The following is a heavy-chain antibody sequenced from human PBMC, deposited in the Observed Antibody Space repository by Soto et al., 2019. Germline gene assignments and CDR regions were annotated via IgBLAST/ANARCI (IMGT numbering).Heavy chain of an antibody. CDR3: ARRPDCSGGSCYVP. D-gene: IGHD2-15*01. Sequence: ASVKVSCKASGGTFSSYAISWVRQAPGQGLEWMGGIIPIFGTANYAQKFQGRVTITADESTSTAYMELSSLRSEDTAVYYCARRPDCSGGSCYVPWGQGTLVTVSS. CDR2: IIPIFGTA. CDR1: GGTFSSYA. J-gene: IGHJ4*02. V-gene: IGHV1-69*13.